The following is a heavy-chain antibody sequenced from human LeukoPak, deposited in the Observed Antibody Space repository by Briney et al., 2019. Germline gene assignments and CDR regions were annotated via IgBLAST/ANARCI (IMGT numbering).Heavy chain of an antibody. CDR1: GYTFTSYD. Sequence: ASVKVSCKASGYTFTSYDINWVRQATGQGLEWMGWMNPNSGNTGYAQKFQGRVTMTRNTSISTAYMELSSLRSEDTAVYYCARGRSSSWYSDFDYWGQGTLVTVSS. J-gene: IGHJ4*02. D-gene: IGHD6-13*01. V-gene: IGHV1-8*01. CDR2: MNPNSGNT. CDR3: ARGRSSSWYSDFDY.